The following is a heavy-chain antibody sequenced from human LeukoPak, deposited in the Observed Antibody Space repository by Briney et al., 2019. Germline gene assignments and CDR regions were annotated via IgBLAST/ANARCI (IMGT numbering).Heavy chain of an antibody. CDR2: ISSSSSYI. CDR3: ARRAWGYYDSSGYHAFDI. J-gene: IGHJ3*02. Sequence: PGGSLSLSCAASGFTFSSYSMNWVRQAPGKGLEWVSSISSSSSYIYYAGSVKGRFTIPRDNAKNSLYLQMNSLRAEDTAVYYCARRAWGYYDSSGYHAFDIWGQGTMVTVSS. V-gene: IGHV3-21*01. D-gene: IGHD3-22*01. CDR1: GFTFSSYS.